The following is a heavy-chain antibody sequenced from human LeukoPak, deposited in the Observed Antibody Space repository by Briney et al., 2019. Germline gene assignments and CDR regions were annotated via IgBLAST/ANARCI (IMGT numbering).Heavy chain of an antibody. Sequence: ASVTVSFKASGYTFRIYAMHWLRQAPGQGLEWMGWITPSGDTNYAQKFQGRVAITRDTSITTAYMDLSRLTSDDTAVYYCARDRYGDGFAHFDYWGQGALVTVSS. V-gene: IGHV1-2*02. CDR3: ARDRYGDGFAHFDY. CDR2: ITPSGDT. J-gene: IGHJ4*02. CDR1: GYTFRIYA. D-gene: IGHD5-24*01.